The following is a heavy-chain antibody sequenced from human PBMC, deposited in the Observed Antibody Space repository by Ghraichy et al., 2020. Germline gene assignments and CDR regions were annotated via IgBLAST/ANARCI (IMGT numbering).Heavy chain of an antibody. CDR1: GYTFTSYG. Sequence: ASVKVSCKASGYTFTSYGISWVRQAPGQGLEWMGWISANNGNTEYAQSLQGRVTVTTDTSTSTAYMELRGLKSDDTAVYYCARDGRESSGWRFDNWGQGTLVTVSS. CDR3: ARDGRESSGWRFDN. CDR2: ISANNGNT. J-gene: IGHJ5*02. D-gene: IGHD6-19*01. V-gene: IGHV1-18*01.